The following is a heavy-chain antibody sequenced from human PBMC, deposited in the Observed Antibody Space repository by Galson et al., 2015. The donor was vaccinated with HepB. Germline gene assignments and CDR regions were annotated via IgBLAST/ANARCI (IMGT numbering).Heavy chain of an antibody. D-gene: IGHD1-26*01. Sequence: CAISGDSVSSNSAAWNWIRQSPSRGLEWLGRTYYRSKWYNDYAVSVKSRITINPDTSKNQFSLQLNSVTPEDTAVYYCARDQISGAGLNDAFDIRGQGTMVTVSS. CDR2: TYYRSKWYN. V-gene: IGHV6-1*01. CDR3: ARDQISGAGLNDAFDI. J-gene: IGHJ3*02. CDR1: GDSVSSNSAA.